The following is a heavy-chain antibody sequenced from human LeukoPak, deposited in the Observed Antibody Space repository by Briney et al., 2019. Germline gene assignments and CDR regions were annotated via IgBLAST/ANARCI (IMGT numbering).Heavy chain of an antibody. CDR2: IFHSGST. CDR1: GGSMTSYY. J-gene: IGHJ6*03. D-gene: IGHD1-1*01. Sequence: SETLSLTCTVSGGSMTSYYWSWIRQSPEKGLEWIGYIFHSGSTNYNPSLKSRVTISVETSKNQFSLRLSSVTAADTAVYYCARHCASNNCYFYMDVWGKGTTVTVS. V-gene: IGHV4-59*01. CDR3: ARHCASNNCYFYMDV.